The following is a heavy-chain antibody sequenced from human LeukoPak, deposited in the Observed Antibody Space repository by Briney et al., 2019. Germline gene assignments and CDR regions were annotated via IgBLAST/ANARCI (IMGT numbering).Heavy chain of an antibody. CDR3: AKGVVRYCSSTSCYTGPFDY. CDR2: ISNTGRTR. V-gene: IGHV3-11*04. J-gene: IGHJ4*02. D-gene: IGHD2-2*02. Sequence: PGGSLRLSCAASGFTLSDYYMTWVRQAPGKGLEWISYISNTGRTRYYADSVKGRFTISRDNSKNTLYLQMNSLRAEDTAVYYCAKGVVRYCSSTSCYTGPFDYWGQGTLVTVSS. CDR1: GFTLSDYY.